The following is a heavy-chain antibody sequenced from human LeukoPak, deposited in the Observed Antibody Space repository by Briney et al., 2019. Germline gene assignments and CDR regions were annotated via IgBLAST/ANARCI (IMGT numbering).Heavy chain of an antibody. V-gene: IGHV3-23*01. J-gene: IGHJ4*02. CDR2: ISGSGFTT. D-gene: IGHD6-19*01. Sequence: PGGSLRLSCAASGFTFSSYSMNWVRQTPGKGLEWVSGISGSGFTTYYADSLKGRFTISRDNSKNTLYMQMNSLRAEDAAVYYCAKGRSRDYSSGWYFDSWGQGTLVTVSS. CDR3: AKGRSRDYSSGWYFDS. CDR1: GFTFSSYS.